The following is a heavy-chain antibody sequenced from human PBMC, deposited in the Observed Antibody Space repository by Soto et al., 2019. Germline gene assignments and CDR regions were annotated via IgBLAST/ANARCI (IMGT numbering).Heavy chain of an antibody. CDR2: IYYSGST. Sequence: SETLSLTCTVSGGSISSSSYYWGWIRQPPGEGLEWIGSIYYSGSTYYNPSLKSRVTISVDTSKNQFSLKLSSVTAADTAVYYCARHHMVRGVIWWFDPWGQGTLVTVSS. D-gene: IGHD3-10*01. V-gene: IGHV4-39*01. CDR1: GGSISSSSYY. J-gene: IGHJ5*02. CDR3: ARHHMVRGVIWWFDP.